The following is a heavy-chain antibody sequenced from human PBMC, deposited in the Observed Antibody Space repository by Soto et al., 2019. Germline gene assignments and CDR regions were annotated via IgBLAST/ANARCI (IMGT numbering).Heavy chain of an antibody. D-gene: IGHD2-2*01. CDR2: IIPIFGTA. CDR1: GGTFSGYA. J-gene: IGHJ6*02. CDR3: ARDLRIPAPGGMDV. V-gene: IGHV1-69*12. Sequence: QVQLVQSGAEVKKPGSSVKVSCKASGGTFSGYAISWVRQAPGQGLEWMGGIIPIFGTANYAQKFQGRVTITADESTSTAYMELSSLRSEDTAVYYCARDLRIPAPGGMDVWGQGTTVTVSS.